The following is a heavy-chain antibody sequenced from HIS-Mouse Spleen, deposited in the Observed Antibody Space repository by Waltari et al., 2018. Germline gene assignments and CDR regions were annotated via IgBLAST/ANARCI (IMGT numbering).Heavy chain of an antibody. Sequence: PGKGLEWVAVISYDGSNKYYADSVKGRFTISRDNAKNSLYLQMNSLRAEDTAVYYCARDPSGYDNHWGQGTLVTVSS. J-gene: IGHJ5*02. CDR2: ISYDGSNK. V-gene: IGHV3-30*04. D-gene: IGHD5-12*01. CDR3: ARDPSGYDNH.